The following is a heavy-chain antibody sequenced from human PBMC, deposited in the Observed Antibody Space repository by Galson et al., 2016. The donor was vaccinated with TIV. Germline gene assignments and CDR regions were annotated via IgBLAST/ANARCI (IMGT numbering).Heavy chain of an antibody. V-gene: IGHV3-66*02. J-gene: IGHJ6*02. CDR1: GLTVNNNY. Sequence: SLRLSCAASGLTVNNNYMTWVRQAPGKGLEWVSVIYGGGDTYYADSVRGRFTISRDNSKDILYLHMNVLRADDTAVYYCARDRVVGDTYYNYYYGMDVWGRGTTVTVFS. CDR2: IYGGGDT. D-gene: IGHD1-26*01. CDR3: ARDRVVGDTYYNYYYGMDV.